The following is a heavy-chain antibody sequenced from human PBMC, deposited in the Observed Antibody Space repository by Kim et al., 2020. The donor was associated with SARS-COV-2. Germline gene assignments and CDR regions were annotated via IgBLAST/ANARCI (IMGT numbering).Heavy chain of an antibody. CDR3: ARQRGSGTYYGTDAFDI. CDR1: GYSFTSYW. CDR2: IYPGDSDT. J-gene: IGHJ3*02. D-gene: IGHD1-26*01. Sequence: GESLKISCKGSGYSFTSYWIGWVRQMSGKGLEWMGIIYPGDSDTRYSPSFQGQVTISADKSISTAYLQWSSLKASDTAMYYCARQRGSGTYYGTDAFDIWGQGTMVTVSS. V-gene: IGHV5-51*01.